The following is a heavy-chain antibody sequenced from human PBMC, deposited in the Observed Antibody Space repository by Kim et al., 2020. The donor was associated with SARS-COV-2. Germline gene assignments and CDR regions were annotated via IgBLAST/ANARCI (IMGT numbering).Heavy chain of an antibody. CDR2: IYHSGST. CDR1: VGSSSSGNC. V-gene: IGHV4-4*02. CDR3: ARLGRYGSSAPFDY. J-gene: IGHJ4*02. D-gene: IGHD6-13*01. Sequence: SETLSLTCAVSVGSSSSGNCWSWVPQPPGMGLEWIGEIYHSGSTNYNPSLKSRVTISVDKSKNQFSLKLSSVPAADTAVYYCARLGRYGSSAPFDYWGQGTLVTVSS.